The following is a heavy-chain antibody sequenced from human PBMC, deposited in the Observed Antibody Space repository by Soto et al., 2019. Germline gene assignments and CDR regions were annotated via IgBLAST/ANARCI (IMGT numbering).Heavy chain of an antibody. V-gene: IGHV4-59*01. Sequence: LSLTCTVSGGSISSYYWSWIRQPPGKGLEWIGYIYYSGSTNYNPSLKSRVTISVDTSKNQFSLKLSSVTAADTAVYYCARDQPYYGSGSYYTYYYYGMDVWGQGTTVTVSS. CDR1: GGSISSYY. D-gene: IGHD3-10*01. J-gene: IGHJ6*02. CDR2: IYYSGST. CDR3: ARDQPYYGSGSYYTYYYYGMDV.